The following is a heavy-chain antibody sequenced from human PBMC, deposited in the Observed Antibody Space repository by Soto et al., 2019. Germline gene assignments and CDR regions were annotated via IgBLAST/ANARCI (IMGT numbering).Heavy chain of an antibody. D-gene: IGHD6-6*01. V-gene: IGHV3-9*01. CDR2: ISWNSGSI. CDR3: AKDSSSRYYYYYYMDV. Sequence: EVQLVESGGGLVQPGRSLRLSCAASGFTFDDYAMHWVRQAPGKGLEWVSGISWNSGSIGYADSVKGRFTISRDNAKHSLYLQMNSLRAEDTALYYCAKDSSSRYYYYYYMDVWGKGTTVTVSS. J-gene: IGHJ6*03. CDR1: GFTFDDYA.